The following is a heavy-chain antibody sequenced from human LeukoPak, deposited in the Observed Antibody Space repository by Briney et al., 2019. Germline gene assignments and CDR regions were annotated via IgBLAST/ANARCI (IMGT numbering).Heavy chain of an antibody. Sequence: ASVKVSCKASGYTFTSYGISWVRQAPGQGLEWMGWISAYNGNTNYAQKLQGRVTMTTDTSTSTAYMELRSLRSDDTAVYYCARVVLRDIVLMVYAINWFDPWGQGTLVTVSS. V-gene: IGHV1-18*01. CDR2: ISAYNGNT. D-gene: IGHD2-8*01. J-gene: IGHJ5*02. CDR1: GYTFTSYG. CDR3: ARVVLRDIVLMVYAINWFDP.